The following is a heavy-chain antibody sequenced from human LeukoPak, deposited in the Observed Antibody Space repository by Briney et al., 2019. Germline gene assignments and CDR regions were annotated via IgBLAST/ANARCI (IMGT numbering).Heavy chain of an antibody. CDR2: ISSSSSYI. V-gene: IGHV3-21*01. J-gene: IGHJ4*02. D-gene: IGHD5-18*01. Sequence: GGSLRLSCAASGFTFSSYSMNWVRQAPGKGLEWVSSISSSSSYIYYADSVKGRFTISRDNAKNSLYLQMNSLRAEDTAVYYCARDSDHTSMVFKGFDYWGQGTLVTVSS. CDR1: GFTFSSYS. CDR3: ARDSDHTSMVFKGFDY.